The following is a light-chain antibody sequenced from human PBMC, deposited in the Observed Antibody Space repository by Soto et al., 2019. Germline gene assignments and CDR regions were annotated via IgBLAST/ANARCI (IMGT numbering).Light chain of an antibody. V-gene: IGKV3-15*01. CDR1: QSVSSN. Sequence: EIVMTQSPASLSVSPGERATLSCRASQSVSSNLAWYKQKPGQAPRLLIYGASTRATGIPARFSGSESGTKLALTLSSLQSEDFADYYYHQHNNGTQYTFGQGTQLDIK. CDR3: HQHNNGTQYT. J-gene: IGKJ2*01. CDR2: GAS.